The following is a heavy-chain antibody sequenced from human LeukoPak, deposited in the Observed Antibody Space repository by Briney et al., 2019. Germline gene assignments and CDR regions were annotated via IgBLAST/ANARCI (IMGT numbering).Heavy chain of an antibody. Sequence: KPSQTLSLTCTVSGGSVSSGSYYWSWIRQPPGKGLEWIGYIYYSGSTNYNPSLKRRVTISVDTSKNQFSLKLSSVTAADTAVYYCAGTFDSSGYYYGATNFDYWGQGTLVTVSS. D-gene: IGHD3-22*01. J-gene: IGHJ4*02. CDR1: GGSVSSGSYY. CDR3: AGTFDSSGYYYGATNFDY. V-gene: IGHV4-61*01. CDR2: IYYSGST.